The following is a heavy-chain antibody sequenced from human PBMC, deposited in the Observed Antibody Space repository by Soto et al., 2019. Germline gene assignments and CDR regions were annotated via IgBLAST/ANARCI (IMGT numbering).Heavy chain of an antibody. CDR1: GFTFGRSG. CDR3: ARALHTGYIDY. CDR2: IWFDGSKK. V-gene: IGHV3-33*01. J-gene: IGHJ4*02. Sequence: QVQMVESGGGVVQPGTSLRLSCVASGFTFGRSGMHWVRQAPGGALEWVAIIWFDGSKKYYADSVKGRLTVSRDNSKNTLYLQMDSLRGDDPDVYYCARALHTGYIDYWGQGTVVTVSS. D-gene: IGHD5-12*01.